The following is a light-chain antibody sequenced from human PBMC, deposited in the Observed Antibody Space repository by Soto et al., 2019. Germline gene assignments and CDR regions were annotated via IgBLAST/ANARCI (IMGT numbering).Light chain of an antibody. CDR1: QSVSSN. V-gene: IGKV3-15*01. CDR3: QQYNNWTWT. J-gene: IGKJ1*01. Sequence: EIVMTQSPATLSVSPGERATLSGRASQSVSSNLAWYQQKPGQAPRLLIYGASTRATGIPARFSGSGSGTEFTLTISSLQSEDFAVYYCQQYNNWTWTFGQGTKVDIK. CDR2: GAS.